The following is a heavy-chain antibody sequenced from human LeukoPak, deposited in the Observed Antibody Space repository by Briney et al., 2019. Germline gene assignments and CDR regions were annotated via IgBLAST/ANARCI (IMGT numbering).Heavy chain of an antibody. Sequence: PSETLSLTCTVSGGSISSYYWSWIRQPPGKGLEWIGYIYYSGSTNYIPSLKSRVTISVDTSKNQFSLKLSSVTAADTAVYYCARDRGGSSWYNWFDPWGQGTLVTVSS. CDR2: IYYSGST. J-gene: IGHJ5*02. CDR1: GGSISSYY. V-gene: IGHV4-59*01. CDR3: ARDRGGSSWYNWFDP. D-gene: IGHD6-13*01.